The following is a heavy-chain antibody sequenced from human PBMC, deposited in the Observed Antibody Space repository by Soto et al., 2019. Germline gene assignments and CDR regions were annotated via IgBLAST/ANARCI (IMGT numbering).Heavy chain of an antibody. CDR3: AKDVTTIPFDY. V-gene: IGHV3-23*01. D-gene: IGHD4-4*01. CDR2: ITGSGGGT. CDR1: GFTFNRYA. Sequence: GGSLRLSCAASGFTFNRYAMSWVRQAPGKGLEWVSTITGSGGGTYYADSVKGRFTISRDNSRNTLYLQMNSLRAEDTAVYYCAKDVTTIPFDYWGRGSLVTVSS. J-gene: IGHJ4*02.